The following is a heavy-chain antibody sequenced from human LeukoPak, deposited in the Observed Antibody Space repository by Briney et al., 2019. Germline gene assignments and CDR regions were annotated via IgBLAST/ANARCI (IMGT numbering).Heavy chain of an antibody. J-gene: IGHJ4*02. CDR3: ARVIRYGDYAGFDY. Sequence: ASVKVSCKASGYTFTSYGISWVRQAPGQGLEWMGWVSAYNGNTNYAQKLQGRVTMTTDTSTSTAYMELRSLRSDDTAVYYCARVIRYGDYAGFDYWGQGALVTVSS. CDR1: GYTFTSYG. CDR2: VSAYNGNT. V-gene: IGHV1-18*01. D-gene: IGHD4-17*01.